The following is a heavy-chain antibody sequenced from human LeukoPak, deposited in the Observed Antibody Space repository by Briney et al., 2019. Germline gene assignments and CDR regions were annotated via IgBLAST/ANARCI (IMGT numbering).Heavy chain of an antibody. D-gene: IGHD5-18*01. CDR3: ATVYIYGSPTSYFDY. J-gene: IGHJ4*02. CDR1: GFTFSSYA. Sequence: PGGSLRLSCAASGFTFSSYAMSWARQAPGKGLEWVSSISSSSSYIYYADSVKGRFTISRDNAKNSLYLQMNSLRAEDTSVYYCATVYIYGSPTSYFDYWGQGTLVTVSS. V-gene: IGHV3-21*01. CDR2: ISSSSSYI.